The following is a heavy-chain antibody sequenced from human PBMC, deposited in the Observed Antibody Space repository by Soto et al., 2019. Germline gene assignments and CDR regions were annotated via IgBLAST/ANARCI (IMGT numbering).Heavy chain of an antibody. CDR3: ARSRHASEPDDAFDL. CDR1: GFTFSSYA. CDR2: ISYDGSNK. V-gene: IGHV3-30-3*01. Sequence: QVQLVESGGGVVQPGRSLRLSCAASGFTFSSYAMHWVRQAPGKGLEWVAVISYDGSNKYYADSVKGRFTISRDNSKNTLYLQMNSVRAEYTAVYYCARSRHASEPDDAFDLWGQGTMVTVSS. D-gene: IGHD2-8*01. J-gene: IGHJ3*01.